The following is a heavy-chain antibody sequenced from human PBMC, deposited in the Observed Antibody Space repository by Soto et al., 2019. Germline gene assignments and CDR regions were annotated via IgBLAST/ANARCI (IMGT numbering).Heavy chain of an antibody. CDR3: AKAAKEQPYWLDP. CDR1: GFTFSSYT. Sequence: PGGSLRLSCAASGFTFSSYTMSWVRQAPGKGLEWVSAISGSGGSTYYADSVTGRFSISRDNSKNTVYLQMNSLRAEDTAVYYCAKAAKEQPYWLDPWGQGALVTVSS. V-gene: IGHV3-23*01. J-gene: IGHJ5*02. D-gene: IGHD1-1*01. CDR2: ISGSGGST.